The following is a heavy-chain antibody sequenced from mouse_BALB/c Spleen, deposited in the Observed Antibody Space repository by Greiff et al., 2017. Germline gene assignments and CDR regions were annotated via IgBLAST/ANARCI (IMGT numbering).Heavy chain of an antibody. V-gene: IGHV5-12-2*01. CDR3: ARGGGNYDY. Sequence: DVMLVESGGGLVQPGGSLKLSCAASGFTFSSYTMSWVRQTPEKRLEWVAYISNGGGSTYYPDTVKGRFTISRDNAKNTLYLQMSSLKSEDTAMYYCARGGGNYDYWGQGTTLTVSS. CDR2: ISNGGGST. CDR1: GFTFSSYT. J-gene: IGHJ2*01. D-gene: IGHD2-14*01.